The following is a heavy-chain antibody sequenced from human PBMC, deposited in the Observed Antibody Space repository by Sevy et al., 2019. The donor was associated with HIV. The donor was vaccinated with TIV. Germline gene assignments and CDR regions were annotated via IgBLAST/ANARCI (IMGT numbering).Heavy chain of an antibody. CDR1: GFTVSSNY. Sequence: GGSLRLSCAASGFTVSSNYMSWLRQAPGKGLEWVSVIYSGGSTYYADSVKGRFTISRDNSKNTLYLQMNSLRAEDTAVYYCARDLRAGYDSSGRNDYWGQRTLVTVSS. CDR3: ARDLRAGYDSSGRNDY. V-gene: IGHV3-53*01. CDR2: IYSGGST. J-gene: IGHJ4*02. D-gene: IGHD3-22*01.